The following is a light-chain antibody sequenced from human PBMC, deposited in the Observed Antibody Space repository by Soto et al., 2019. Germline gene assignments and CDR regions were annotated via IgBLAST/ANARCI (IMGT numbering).Light chain of an antibody. CDR2: WAS. Sequence: DIVMTQSPDSLAVSLGERATINCKSSQSVLYSSNNKNYLAWYQQKPGQPPKVLIYWASTRESGVPDRFSGSGSGTDFTLTISSLQAEDAAVYYCQQYYGNPPTFGPGTKVDLK. V-gene: IGKV4-1*01. CDR3: QQYYGNPPT. J-gene: IGKJ3*01. CDR1: QSVLYSSNNKNY.